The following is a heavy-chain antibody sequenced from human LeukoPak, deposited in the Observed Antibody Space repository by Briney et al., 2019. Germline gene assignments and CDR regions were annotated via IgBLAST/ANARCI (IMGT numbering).Heavy chain of an antibody. Sequence: GGSLRLSSAASGFTFSSYAMSWVRQAPGKGLEWVSAISGSGGSTYYADSVKGRFTISRDNSKNTLYLQMNSLRAEDTAVYYCAKDYSYGYGDYVTWFDPWGQGTLVTVSS. CDR3: AKDYSYGYGDYVTWFDP. J-gene: IGHJ5*02. CDR1: GFTFSSYA. CDR2: ISGSGGST. V-gene: IGHV3-23*01. D-gene: IGHD4-17*01.